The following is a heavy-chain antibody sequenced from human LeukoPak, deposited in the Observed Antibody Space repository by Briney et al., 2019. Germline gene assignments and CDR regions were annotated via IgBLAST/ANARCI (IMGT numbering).Heavy chain of an antibody. CDR3: APTKGTEYY. D-gene: IGHD3-10*01. V-gene: IGHV3-23*01. CDR2: ISGSSQST. CDR1: GFTFSTYA. Sequence: GGSLRLSCAASGFTFSTYAMSWVRQAPGKGLEWVSAISGSSQSTYYADSVKGRFTISRDNSKNTLYLQMNSLRAEDTAVYYCAPTKGTEYYWGQGTLVTVSS. J-gene: IGHJ4*02.